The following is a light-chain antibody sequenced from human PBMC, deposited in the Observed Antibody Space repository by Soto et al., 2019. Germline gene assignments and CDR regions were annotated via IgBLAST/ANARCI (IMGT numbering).Light chain of an antibody. Sequence: QSALTQPSSVSASPGQSISISCTGTSDDIGAYDYVSWYQQHPGKAPKLILYAASNRPSGVSTRFSSSKSGNTASLTISGVQSDDEADYYFSSYRSIDTLEVFGTGTKVTVL. J-gene: IGLJ1*01. CDR3: SSYRSIDTLEV. V-gene: IGLV2-14*01. CDR2: AAS. CDR1: SDDIGAYDY.